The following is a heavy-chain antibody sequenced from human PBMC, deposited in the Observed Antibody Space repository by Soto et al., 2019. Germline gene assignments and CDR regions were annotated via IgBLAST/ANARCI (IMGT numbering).Heavy chain of an antibody. V-gene: IGHV1-2*04. CDR2: INPKSGGT. Sequence: VKASCKASGYSFTDYHIHWVRQAPGQGLEWLGRINPKSGGTSTAQKFQGWVTMNTDTSISTASMDLTRLTSDDTAIYYCGKGDSEDCSNGVCSFFYNHDMDVWGQGTTVT. CDR3: GKGDSEDCSNGVCSFFYNHDMDV. D-gene: IGHD2-8*01. J-gene: IGHJ6*02. CDR1: GYSFTDYH.